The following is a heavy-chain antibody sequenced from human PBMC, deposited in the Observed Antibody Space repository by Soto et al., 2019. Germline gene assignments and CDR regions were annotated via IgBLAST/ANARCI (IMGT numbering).Heavy chain of an antibody. CDR1: GGSISSYY. V-gene: IGHV4-59*01. D-gene: IGHD6-13*01. Sequence: SETLSLTCTVSGGSISSYYWSWIRQPPGKGLEWIGYIYYSGSTSYNPSLKSRITISINTSKNQFSLKLRSVTAADTAVYYCAREYSSNWYYWFDPWGQGTLVTVSS. CDR2: IYYSGST. J-gene: IGHJ5*02. CDR3: AREYSSNWYYWFDP.